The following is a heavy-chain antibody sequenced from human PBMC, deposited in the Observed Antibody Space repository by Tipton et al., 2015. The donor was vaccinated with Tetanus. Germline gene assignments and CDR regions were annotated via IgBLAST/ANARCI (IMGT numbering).Heavy chain of an antibody. CDR1: GGSLRSGDYQ. D-gene: IGHD2-21*01. V-gene: IGHV4-61*08. J-gene: IGHJ4*02. CDR3: VRADSEFPKKGPFVS. CDR2: ISPSGRT. Sequence: TLSLTCSVSGGSLRSGDYQWNWIRQPPGKGLEWLAYISPSGRTNSNYDPKSRITISQYKSKNQFSLRLTSVTAADTAVYYCVRADSEFPKKGPFVSWGPGSLVIVSS.